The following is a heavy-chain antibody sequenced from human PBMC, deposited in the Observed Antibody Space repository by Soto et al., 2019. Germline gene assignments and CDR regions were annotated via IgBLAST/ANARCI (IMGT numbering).Heavy chain of an antibody. Sequence: LRLSCAASGFTFISYVINWVRQAPEKVLEWVSAINGGGTAYYTNSVKGRFTISRDNSKNTVYLEMNSLTAEDTAIYYCARDQIGYARFDYWGQGAQVTVSS. J-gene: IGHJ4*02. CDR1: GFTFISYV. V-gene: IGHV3-23*01. D-gene: IGHD2-2*01. CDR2: INGGGTA. CDR3: ARDQIGYARFDY.